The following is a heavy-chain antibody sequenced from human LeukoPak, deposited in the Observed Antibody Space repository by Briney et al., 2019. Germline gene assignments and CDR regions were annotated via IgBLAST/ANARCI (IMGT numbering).Heavy chain of an antibody. J-gene: IGHJ3*02. V-gene: IGHV4-4*02. CDR1: GGSISISNW. Sequence: PSDTLSLTCAVSGGSISISNWWSWVRQPPGKGLEWIGEIYHSGSATYKPSLTSRATISLDTSKIQFSLQISSVTAADTAVYYCARQVNAFDIWGQGTMVTVSS. CDR2: IYHSGSA. D-gene: IGHD3-22*01. CDR3: ARQVNAFDI.